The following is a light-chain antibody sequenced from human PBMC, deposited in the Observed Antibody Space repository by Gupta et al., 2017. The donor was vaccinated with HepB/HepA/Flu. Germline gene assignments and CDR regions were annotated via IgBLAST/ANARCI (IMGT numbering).Light chain of an antibody. Sequence: AIRMTQSPSSFSASTGDRVTITCRASQGISSYLAWYQQKPGKAPKLLIYAASTLQSGVPSRFSGSGSGTDFTLTISCLQSEDFATDYCQQYYSYPRSCGQGTKLEIK. CDR2: AAS. CDR1: QGISSY. J-gene: IGKJ2*03. V-gene: IGKV1-8*01. CDR3: QQYYSYPRS.